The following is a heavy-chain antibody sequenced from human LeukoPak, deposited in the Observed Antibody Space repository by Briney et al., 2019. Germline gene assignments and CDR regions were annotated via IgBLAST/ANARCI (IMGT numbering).Heavy chain of an antibody. Sequence: PGGSLRLSCAASGFTFSSYAMSWVRQAPGKGLEWISTISGSGGNTYHADSVKGRFTISRDNSKNTLYLQMNSLRAEDTAVYYCARDHDSSSWDFDFWGQGTLVTVSS. J-gene: IGHJ4*02. D-gene: IGHD6-13*01. CDR2: ISGSGGNT. V-gene: IGHV3-23*01. CDR1: GFTFSSYA. CDR3: ARDHDSSSWDFDF.